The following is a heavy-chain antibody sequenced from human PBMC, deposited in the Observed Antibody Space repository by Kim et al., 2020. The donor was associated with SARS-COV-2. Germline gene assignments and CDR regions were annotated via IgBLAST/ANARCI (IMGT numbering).Heavy chain of an antibody. V-gene: IGHV4-39*07. J-gene: IGHJ4*02. Sequence: SETLSLTCTVSGGSISSSSYYWGWIRQPPGKGLEWIGSIYYSGSTYYNPSLKSRVTISVDTSKNQFSLKLSSVTAADTAVYYCARDFREAPGDYWGQGTLVTVSS. D-gene: IGHD1-26*01. CDR2: IYYSGST. CDR1: GGSISSSSYY. CDR3: ARDFREAPGDY.